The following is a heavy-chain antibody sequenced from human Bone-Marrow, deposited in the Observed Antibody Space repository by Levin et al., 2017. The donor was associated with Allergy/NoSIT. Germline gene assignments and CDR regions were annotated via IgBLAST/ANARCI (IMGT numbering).Heavy chain of an antibody. CDR3: ARERDLHVDY. Sequence: GGSLRLSCTTSGFTFSSSGMHWVRQAPGKGLEWVAVIWSDGTQTYYADSVKGRFTISRDNSKNTLYLQMNTLSAEDTAVYYCARERDLHVDYWGQGTLVTVSA. J-gene: IGHJ4*02. V-gene: IGHV3-33*01. CDR2: IWSDGTQT. CDR1: GFTFSSSG.